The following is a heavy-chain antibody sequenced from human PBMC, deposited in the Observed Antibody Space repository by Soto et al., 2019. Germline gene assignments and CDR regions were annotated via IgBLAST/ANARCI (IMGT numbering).Heavy chain of an antibody. Sequence: SETLSLTCAVYGGSFSGYYWSWIRQPPGKGLEWIGEINHSGSTNYNPSLKSRVTISVDTSKNQFSLKLSSVTAADTAVYYCARRIDAIARIYFDYWGQGTLVTVSS. V-gene: IGHV4-34*01. CDR2: INHSGST. CDR1: GGSFSGYY. CDR3: ARRIDAIARIYFDY. J-gene: IGHJ4*02. D-gene: IGHD2-8*01.